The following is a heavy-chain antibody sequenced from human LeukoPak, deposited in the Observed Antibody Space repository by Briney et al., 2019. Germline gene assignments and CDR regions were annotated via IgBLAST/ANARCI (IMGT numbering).Heavy chain of an antibody. CDR1: GGSVSSGGYY. Sequence: PSETLSLTCTVSGGSVSSGGYYWSWIRQPPEKGLEFIGYIYYTGSTNYNPSLKSRVTISVDTSKNQFSQRLSSVTAADTAVYYCARARYGGSPKYYFDYWGQGTLVTVSS. J-gene: IGHJ4*02. CDR3: ARARYGGSPKYYFDY. CDR2: IYYTGST. V-gene: IGHV4-61*08. D-gene: IGHD6-6*01.